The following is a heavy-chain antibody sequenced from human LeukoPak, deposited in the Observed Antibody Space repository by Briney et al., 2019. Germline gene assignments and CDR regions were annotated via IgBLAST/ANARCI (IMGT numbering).Heavy chain of an antibody. V-gene: IGHV4-34*01. CDR2: INHRGST. CDR1: GGSFSGYY. D-gene: IGHD3-22*01. Sequence: AETLSLTCAVYGGSFSGYYWSWIRQPPGKGLEWIGEINHRGSTNYNPSLKRRVTISVDTSKNQFSLKLSSVTAADTAVYYCARGHDSSGYYFDYWGQGTLVTVSS. J-gene: IGHJ4*02. CDR3: ARGHDSSGYYFDY.